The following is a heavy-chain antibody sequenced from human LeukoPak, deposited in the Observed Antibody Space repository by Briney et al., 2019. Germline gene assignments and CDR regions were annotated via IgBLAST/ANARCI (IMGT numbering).Heavy chain of an antibody. CDR1: GGSISSSTYY. J-gene: IGHJ4*02. CDR2: IYYSGST. V-gene: IGHV4-61*05. D-gene: IGHD3-22*01. CDR3: ARVTPYYYDSSGYVSGGNFNY. Sequence: PSETLSLTCTVSGGSISSSTYYWGWIRQPPGKGLEWIGYIYYSGSTNYNPSLKSRVTISVDTSKNQFSLKLSSVTAADTAVYYCARVTPYYYDSSGYVSGGNFNYWGQGTLVTVSS.